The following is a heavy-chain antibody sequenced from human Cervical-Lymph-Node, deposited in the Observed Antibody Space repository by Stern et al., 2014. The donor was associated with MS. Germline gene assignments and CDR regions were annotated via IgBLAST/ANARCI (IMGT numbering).Heavy chain of an antibody. CDR3: AKVAYSGNALDY. J-gene: IGHJ4*02. V-gene: IGHV3-23*04. Sequence: EMQLVESGGDLVQPGGSLRLSCAASEFTFSDYSMTWVRQAPQKGLEWVSTIISSGVITYYADSVKGRFTISRANSKSTLTLHMNSLRAEDTAIYFCAKVAYSGNALDYWGQGTLVTVSS. CDR2: IISSGVIT. D-gene: IGHD4-23*01. CDR1: EFTFSDYS.